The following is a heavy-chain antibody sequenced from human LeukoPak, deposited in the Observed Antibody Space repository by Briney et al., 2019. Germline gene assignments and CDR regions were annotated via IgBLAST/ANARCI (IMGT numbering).Heavy chain of an antibody. CDR1: GYPFTTRE. CDR3: ARGPRNDH. D-gene: IGHD1-14*01. J-gene: IGHJ5*02. CDR2: VHPNSGNT. Sequence: ASVKVSCKTSGYPFTTREINWVRQAAGQGLEWMGWVHPNSGNTAYAQKFQGRVTMTRDTSISTAYMELSGLGFDDTAVYFCARGPRNDHWGQGTLVTVSS. V-gene: IGHV1-8*01.